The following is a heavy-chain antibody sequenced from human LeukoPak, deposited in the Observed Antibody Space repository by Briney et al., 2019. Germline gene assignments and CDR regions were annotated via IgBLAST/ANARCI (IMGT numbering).Heavy chain of an antibody. CDR2: IYYSGST. CDR1: GGSISSYY. J-gene: IGHJ4*02. CDR3: ASGPGYYYDSSGYYSY. Sequence: PSGTLSLTCTVSGGSISSYYWSWIRQPPGKGLEWIGYIYYSGSTNYNPSLKSRVTISVDTSKNQFSLKLSSVTAAGTAVYYCASGPGYYYDSSGYYSYWGQGTLVTVSS. V-gene: IGHV4-59*01. D-gene: IGHD3-22*01.